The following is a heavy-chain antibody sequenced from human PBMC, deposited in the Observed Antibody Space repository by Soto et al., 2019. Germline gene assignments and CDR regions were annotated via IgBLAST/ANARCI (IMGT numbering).Heavy chain of an antibody. D-gene: IGHD4-4*01. CDR3: ARDPAIYSGKFDYGLDV. CDR2: IGNRGRTI. CDR1: GFTFSNYE. Sequence: GGSLRLSCAASGFTFSNYEMNWVRQAPGKGLEWVSYIGNRGRTIYYADSVKGRFTISRDNAKNSLYLQMNSLRAEDTAVYYCARDPAIYSGKFDYGLDVWGQGTTVTVSS. V-gene: IGHV3-48*03. J-gene: IGHJ6*02.